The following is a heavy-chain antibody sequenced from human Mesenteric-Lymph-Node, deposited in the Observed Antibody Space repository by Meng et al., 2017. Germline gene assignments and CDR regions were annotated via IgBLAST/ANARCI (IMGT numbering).Heavy chain of an antibody. CDR2: ISTSSSYI. V-gene: IGHV3-21*01. CDR3: ARDLGYSYGFGY. D-gene: IGHD5-18*01. J-gene: IGHJ4*02. CDR1: GFTFSSYR. Sequence: GGSLRLSCAASGFTFSSYRMNWVRQAPGKGLQWVSSISTSSSYIYYADSVKGRFTISRDDAQNSLFLQMNSLRAEDTAGYYCARDLGYSYGFGYWGQGTLVTVSS.